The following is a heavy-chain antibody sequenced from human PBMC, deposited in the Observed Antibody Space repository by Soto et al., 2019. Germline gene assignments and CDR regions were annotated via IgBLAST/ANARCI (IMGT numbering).Heavy chain of an antibody. J-gene: IGHJ6*03. CDR1: GFTFSSYA. Sequence: GGSLRLSCAASGFTFSSYAMSWVRQAPGKGLEWDSAISGSGGSTYYADSVKCRFTISRDNSKNTLYLQMNSLRAEDTAVYYCAKGVNIVVVPAAYYYYYYMDVWGKGTPVTVSS. V-gene: IGHV3-23*01. CDR3: AKGVNIVVVPAAYYYYYYMDV. CDR2: ISGSGGST. D-gene: IGHD2-2*01.